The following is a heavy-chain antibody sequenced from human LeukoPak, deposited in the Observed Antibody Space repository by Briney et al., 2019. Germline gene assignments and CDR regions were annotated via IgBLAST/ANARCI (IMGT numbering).Heavy chain of an antibody. J-gene: IGHJ4*02. CDR1: GFTFSSYG. CDR3: AKDLSIVVVPAAPDY. CDR2: ISYDGSNK. V-gene: IGHV3-30*18. Sequence: GRSLRLSCAASGFTFSSYGMHWVRQAPGKGLEWVAVISYDGSNKYYADSVKGRFTISRDNSKNTLYLQMNSLRAEDTAVYYCAKDLSIVVVPAAPDYWGQGTLVTVSS. D-gene: IGHD2-2*01.